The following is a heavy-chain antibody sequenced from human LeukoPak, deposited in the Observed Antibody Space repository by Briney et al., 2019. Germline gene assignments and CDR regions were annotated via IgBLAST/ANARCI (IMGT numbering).Heavy chain of an antibody. CDR2: IGSSGSNM. CDR1: GFTFSSYD. Sequence: GGSLRLSCAASGFTFSSYDMNWVRQAPGKGLEWVSNIGSSGSNMYYADSVKGRFTISRDNTKNSLYLQMNRMRAEDTAVYYCAREKEIQLFYYGMDVWGQGTTVTVSS. J-gene: IGHJ6*02. D-gene: IGHD5-18*01. V-gene: IGHV3-48*03. CDR3: AREKEIQLFYYGMDV.